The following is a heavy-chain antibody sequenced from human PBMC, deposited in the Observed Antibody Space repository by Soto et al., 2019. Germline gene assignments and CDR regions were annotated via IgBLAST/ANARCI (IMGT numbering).Heavy chain of an antibody. CDR1: GFTFSSYS. V-gene: IGHV3-21*01. CDR3: ASRSIGRRFGY. J-gene: IGHJ4*02. Sequence: GGSLRLSCAASGFTFSSYSMNWVRQAPGKGLEWVSSISSSSSYIYYADSVKGRFTISRDNAKNSLYLQMNSLRAEDTAVYYCASRSIGRRFGYWGQGTLVTVSS. CDR2: ISSSSSYI. D-gene: IGHD6-25*01.